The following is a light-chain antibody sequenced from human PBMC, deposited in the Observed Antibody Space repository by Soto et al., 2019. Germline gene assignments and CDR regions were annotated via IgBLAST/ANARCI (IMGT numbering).Light chain of an antibody. CDR3: QTWGNGIVV. V-gene: IGLV4-69*01. Sequence: QSVLTQSPSASASLGASVKLTCTLSSGHSSYAIAWHQQQPEKGPRYLMKLNSDGSHSKGDGIPDRFSGSSSGAERYLTISSLQSEVEADYYCQTWGNGIVVFGGGTNLTVL. CDR2: LNSDGSH. J-gene: IGLJ2*01. CDR1: SGHSSYA.